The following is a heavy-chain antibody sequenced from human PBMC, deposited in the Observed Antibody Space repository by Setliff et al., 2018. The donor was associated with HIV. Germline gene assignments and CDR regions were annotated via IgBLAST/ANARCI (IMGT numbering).Heavy chain of an antibody. Sequence: SETLSLTCTVSGGSISSGSYYWSWIRQPAGKGLDWVGHIFTSGSTNYNPSLKSRVTISVDTSKNLFSLKLSSVTAADTAVYYCARDRCSGCYRFDYWGQGTLVTVSS. D-gene: IGHD6-19*01. CDR3: ARDRCSGCYRFDY. J-gene: IGHJ4*02. V-gene: IGHV4-61*09. CDR2: IFTSGST. CDR1: GGSISSGSYY.